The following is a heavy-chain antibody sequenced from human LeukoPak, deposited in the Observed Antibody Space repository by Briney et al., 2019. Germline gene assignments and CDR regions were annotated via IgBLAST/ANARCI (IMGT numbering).Heavy chain of an antibody. Sequence: ASVNVSCKPSGYTFPSYYMQWVRQAPGQGLEWMGIINPSVGSTSYARECQGRVTMTRDTSTSTVYMELSSLRSEDTAVYYCARDLSYSHASGSRPGVYFDYWGQGTLVTVSS. CDR1: GYTFPSYY. V-gene: IGHV1-46*01. CDR2: INPSVGST. J-gene: IGHJ4*02. CDR3: ARDLSYSHASGSRPGVYFDY. D-gene: IGHD1-26*01.